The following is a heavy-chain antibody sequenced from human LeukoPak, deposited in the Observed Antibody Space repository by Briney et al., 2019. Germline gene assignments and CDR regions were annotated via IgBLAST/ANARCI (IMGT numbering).Heavy chain of an antibody. CDR1: GFTFSSYW. CDR3: ARFGEWLAQGSAFDI. Sequence: GGSLRLSCAASGFTFSSYWVSWVRQAPGKGLEWVANIKQDGSEKYYVDSVKGRFTISRDNAKNSLYLQMNSLRAEDTAVYYCARFGEWLAQGSAFDIWGQGTMVTVSS. V-gene: IGHV3-7*01. D-gene: IGHD3-10*01. J-gene: IGHJ3*02. CDR2: IKQDGSEK.